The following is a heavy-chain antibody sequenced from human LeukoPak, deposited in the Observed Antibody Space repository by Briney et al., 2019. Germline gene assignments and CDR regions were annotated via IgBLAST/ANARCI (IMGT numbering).Heavy chain of an antibody. CDR1: GFTFSSYW. D-gene: IGHD3-10*01. J-gene: IGHJ4*01. Sequence: GGSLRLSCAASGFTFSSYWMHWVRQAPGKGLVWVSRINSDGSSTNYADSVNGRFTISRDNAKNTLYLQMNSLRAEDTAMYYCARAVYYSNYLGYWGQGTLVTVSS. CDR3: ARAVYYSNYLGY. V-gene: IGHV3-74*01. CDR2: INSDGSST.